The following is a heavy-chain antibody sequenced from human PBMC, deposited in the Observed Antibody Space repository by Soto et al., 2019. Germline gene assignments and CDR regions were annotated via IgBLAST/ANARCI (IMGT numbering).Heavy chain of an antibody. D-gene: IGHD5-18*01. CDR3: ARSTRRGYSQPYYFDY. CDR2: IYPGDSDT. J-gene: IGHJ4*02. CDR1: GYSFTSYW. V-gene: IGHV5-51*01. Sequence: PGESLKISCKGSGYSFTSYWIGWVRQMPGKGLEWMGIIYPGDSDTRYSPSFQGQVTISADKSISTAYLQWSSLKASDTAMYYCARSTRRGYSQPYYFDYWGQGTLVTVSS.